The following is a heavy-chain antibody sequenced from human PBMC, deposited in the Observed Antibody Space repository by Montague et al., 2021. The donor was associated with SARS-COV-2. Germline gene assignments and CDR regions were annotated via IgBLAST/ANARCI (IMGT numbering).Heavy chain of an antibody. J-gene: IGHJ6*02. CDR1: GGSFSGYY. V-gene: IGHV4-34*01. Sequence: SETLSLTCAVYGGSFSGYYWSWIRQPPGKGLEWFGEINHSGSTNYNPSLKSRVTISVDTSKNQFSLKLSSVTAADTAVYYCARVRYYGSGTSLGMDVWGQGTTVTVSS. D-gene: IGHD3-10*01. CDR3: ARVRYYGSGTSLGMDV. CDR2: INHSGST.